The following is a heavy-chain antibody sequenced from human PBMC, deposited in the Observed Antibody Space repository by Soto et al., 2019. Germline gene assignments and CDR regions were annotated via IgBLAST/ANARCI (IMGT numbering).Heavy chain of an antibody. CDR1: GYTFTSYY. CDR2: INPSGGST. V-gene: IGHV1-46*01. J-gene: IGHJ5*02. CDR3: ARVGSYGSGEIDP. D-gene: IGHD3-10*01. Sequence: GASVKVSCKASGYTFTSYYMHWVRQAPGQGLEWMGIINPSGGSTSYAQKFQGRVTITRDTSASTAYMELSSLRSEDTAVYYCARVGSYGSGEIDPWGQGTLVTVSS.